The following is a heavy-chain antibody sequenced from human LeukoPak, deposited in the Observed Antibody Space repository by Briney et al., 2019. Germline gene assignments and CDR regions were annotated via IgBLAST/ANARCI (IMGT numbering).Heavy chain of an antibody. J-gene: IGHJ4*02. V-gene: IGHV3-7*01. CDR3: ARTARSYSYDFWSGYSAN. D-gene: IGHD3-3*01. CDR1: GFTFSNYW. CDR2: IEQDGSEK. Sequence: AGGSLRLSCAASGFTFSNYWMSWVRQAPGKGLEWVADIEQDGSEKYYVDSVKGRFTISRDNAKNSLYLQMSSLRAEDTAVYYCARTARSYSYDFWSGYSANWGQGTLVTVSS.